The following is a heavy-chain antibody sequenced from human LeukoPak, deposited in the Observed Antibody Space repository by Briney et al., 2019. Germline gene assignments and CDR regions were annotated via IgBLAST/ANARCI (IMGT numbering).Heavy chain of an antibody. V-gene: IGHV3-11*01. Sequence: PGGSLRLSCAASGFTFSDYYMSWIRQAPGKGLESLSYISGNGSDISYADSVNGRFTVSRDNAKKSLYLQMNSLRPEDTAMYYCSRGPRRLDYWGQGTLVTVSS. CDR3: SRGPRRLDY. CDR2: ISGNGSDI. CDR1: GFTFSDYY. J-gene: IGHJ4*02.